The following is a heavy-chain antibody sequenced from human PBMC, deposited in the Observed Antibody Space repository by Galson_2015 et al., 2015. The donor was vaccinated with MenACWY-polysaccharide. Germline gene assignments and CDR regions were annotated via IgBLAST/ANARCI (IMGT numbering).Heavy chain of an antibody. CDR3: ARGFRGRYDN. V-gene: IGHV3-7*01. CDR1: GFTFSNYW. CDR2: MNQDGSDK. D-gene: IGHD3-10*01. J-gene: IGHJ4*02. Sequence: SLRLSCAASGFTFSNYWMNWVRQVPGKGLEWVANMNQDGSDKRYAESVRGRFTISRDNGKSSLFLQMISLRAEDTALYYCARGFRGRYDNCGQGALVSVSS.